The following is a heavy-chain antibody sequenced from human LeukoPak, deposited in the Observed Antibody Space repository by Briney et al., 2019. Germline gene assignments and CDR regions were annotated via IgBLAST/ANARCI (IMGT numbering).Heavy chain of an antibody. V-gene: IGHV3-74*01. CDR1: GFTFSSYW. J-gene: IGHJ5*02. CDR2: INSDGSST. CDR3: ARGGDSSAFNWFDP. D-gene: IGHD3-22*01. Sequence: GESLKISCAASGFTFSSYWMHWVRQGPGKGLVWVSRINSDGSSTSYADSVKGRFTISRDNAKNTLYLQMNSLRAEDTAVYYCARGGDSSAFNWFDPWGQGTLVTVSS.